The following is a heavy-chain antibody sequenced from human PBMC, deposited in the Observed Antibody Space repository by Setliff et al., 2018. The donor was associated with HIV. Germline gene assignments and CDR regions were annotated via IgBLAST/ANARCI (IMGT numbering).Heavy chain of an antibody. J-gene: IGHJ5*02. CDR3: ASRVYYYDSSGYLREEGFDP. Sequence: SETLSLTCTVSGGSIXXXRDDGSWIRQPPGKGREWIGSIYYSGSTYYNPSLKSRVTISVDTSKNQFSLKLSSVTAAAAAVYYCASRVYYYDSSGYLREEGFDPWGQGTLVTVSS. CDR1: GGSIXXXRDD. CDR2: IYYSGST. V-gene: IGHV4-39*01. D-gene: IGHD3-22*01.